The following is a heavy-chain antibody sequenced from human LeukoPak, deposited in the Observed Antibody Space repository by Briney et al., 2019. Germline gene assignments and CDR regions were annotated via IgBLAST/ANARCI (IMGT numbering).Heavy chain of an antibody. J-gene: IGHJ4*02. CDR3: ARRAPACSGGSCYPVDY. CDR1: GFALSTSGVG. V-gene: IGHV2-5*01. CDR2: IYWNDDK. D-gene: IGHD2-15*01. Sequence: SGPTLVNPTQTLTLTCTFFGFALSTSGVGVGWIRQPLGKALEWLAPIYWNDDKRYSPSLKSRLTITKDTSKNQVVLTMTNMDPVDTATYYCARRAPACSGGSCYPVDYWGQGTLVTVSS.